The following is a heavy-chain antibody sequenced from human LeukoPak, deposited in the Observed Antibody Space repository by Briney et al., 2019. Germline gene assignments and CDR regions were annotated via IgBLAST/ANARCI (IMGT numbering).Heavy chain of an antibody. D-gene: IGHD3-22*01. Sequence: GGSLRLSCAASGLTFSSYSMNWVRQAPGKGLEWVSSISSSSSYIYYADSVKGRFTISRDNAKNSLYLQMNSLRAEDTAVYYCARDLFPPYYYDSSGLDYWGQGTLVTVSS. CDR3: ARDLFPPYYYDSSGLDY. V-gene: IGHV3-21*01. CDR1: GLTFSSYS. CDR2: ISSSSSYI. J-gene: IGHJ4*02.